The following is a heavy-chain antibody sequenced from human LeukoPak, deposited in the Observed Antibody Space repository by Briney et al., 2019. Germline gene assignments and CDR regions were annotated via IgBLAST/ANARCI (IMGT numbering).Heavy chain of an antibody. Sequence: SETLSLTCTVSGGSINYYYWSWIRQPPGKGLEWIGYIYYSGSTNYNPSLKSRVTISVDTSKNQFSLKLSSVTAADTAVYYCASGIVGANDAFDIWGQGTMVTVSS. J-gene: IGHJ3*02. CDR2: IYYSGST. D-gene: IGHD1-26*01. V-gene: IGHV4-59*01. CDR1: GGSINYYY. CDR3: ASGIVGANDAFDI.